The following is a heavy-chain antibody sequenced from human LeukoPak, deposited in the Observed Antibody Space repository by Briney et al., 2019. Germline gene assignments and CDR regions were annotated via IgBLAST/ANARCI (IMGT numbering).Heavy chain of an antibody. Sequence: GGSLRLSCAASGFTFSSYAMSWVRQAPGKGLEWVSAISGSGGSTYYADSVKGRFTISRDNSKNTLYLQMNSLRAEDTAVYYCAKDGREDPTGIAAAGTIYWGQGTLVTVSS. D-gene: IGHD6-13*01. CDR3: AKDGREDPTGIAAAGTIY. CDR1: GFTFSSYA. V-gene: IGHV3-23*01. CDR2: ISGSGGST. J-gene: IGHJ4*02.